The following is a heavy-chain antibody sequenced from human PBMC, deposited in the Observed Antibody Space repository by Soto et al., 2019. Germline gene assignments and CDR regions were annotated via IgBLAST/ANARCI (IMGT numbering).Heavy chain of an antibody. CDR1: GFTFSAYG. CDR2: IPYDGSSK. Sequence: QEKLVESGGGVVQPGRSLRLSCAASGFTFSAYGMHWVRQAPGKGLEWVTVIPYDGSSKYYADSVKGRFIVSRDNSKNTLYLQMNSLRPEDTAVYYCAKVTFSGDYYYSYGMDVWGQGTTVTVSS. CDR3: AKVTFSGDYYYSYGMDV. D-gene: IGHD1-26*01. V-gene: IGHV3-30*18. J-gene: IGHJ6*02.